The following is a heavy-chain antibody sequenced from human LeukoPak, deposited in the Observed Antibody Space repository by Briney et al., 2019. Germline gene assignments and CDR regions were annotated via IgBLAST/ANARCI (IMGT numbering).Heavy chain of an antibody. D-gene: IGHD1-26*01. J-gene: IGHJ4*02. V-gene: IGHV3-33*01. Sequence: PGGSLRLSCAASGFTFSRHGMHWVRQAPGKGLEWVALIWYDGSNKYYADSVKGRFTISRDNFKNTLYLQLNSLRAEDTAVYYCGRLSGSYFDFWGQGTLVTVSS. CDR3: GRLSGSYFDF. CDR2: IWYDGSNK. CDR1: GFTFSRHG.